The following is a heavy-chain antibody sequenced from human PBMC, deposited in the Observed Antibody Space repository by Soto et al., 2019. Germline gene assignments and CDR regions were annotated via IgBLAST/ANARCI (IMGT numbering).Heavy chain of an antibody. J-gene: IGHJ5*02. CDR2: MYYSGST. CDR1: GGSISSTSYY. Sequence: PSETLSLTCTVSGGSISSTSYYWGWIRQPPGKGLEWIGSMYYSGSTYYNPSLKSRVTMSVDTSKNQVSLKLRSVTAADTAVYYCAKSPQWELLGWFDPWGQGTLVTAPQ. D-gene: IGHD1-26*01. CDR3: AKSPQWELLGWFDP. V-gene: IGHV4-39*01.